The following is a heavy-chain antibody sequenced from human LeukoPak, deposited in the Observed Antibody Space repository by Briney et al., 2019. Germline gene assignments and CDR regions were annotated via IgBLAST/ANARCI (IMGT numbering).Heavy chain of an antibody. D-gene: IGHD3-10*01. Sequence: PSETLSLTCTVSGVSISSGGYYWSWIRQHPGKGLEWIGYIYYSGSTYYNPSLKSRVTISVDTSKNQFSLKLSSVTAADTAVYYCARVSSLWFGEVNWFDPWGQGTLVTVSS. J-gene: IGHJ5*02. V-gene: IGHV4-31*03. CDR2: IYYSGST. CDR1: GVSISSGGYY. CDR3: ARVSSLWFGEVNWFDP.